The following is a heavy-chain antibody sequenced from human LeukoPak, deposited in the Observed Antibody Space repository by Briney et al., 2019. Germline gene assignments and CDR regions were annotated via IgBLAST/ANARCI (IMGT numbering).Heavy chain of an antibody. CDR2: LSSHSTYI. CDR1: GFTFSTYA. D-gene: IGHD3-22*01. V-gene: IGHV3-21*01. CDR3: ARSLGFYDSGGAYYFDY. Sequence: PGGSLRLSCASSGFTFSTYAMSWVRQAPGKGLEWVSSLSSHSTYIYYADSVMGRFTISRDNAKNSLYLQMNSLRAEDTAVYYCARSLGFYDSGGAYYFDYWGQGTLVTVSS. J-gene: IGHJ4*02.